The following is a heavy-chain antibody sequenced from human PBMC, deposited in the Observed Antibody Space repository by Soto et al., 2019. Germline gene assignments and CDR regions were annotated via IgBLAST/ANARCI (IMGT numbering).Heavy chain of an antibody. J-gene: IGHJ4*02. D-gene: IGHD1-26*01. Sequence: QVQLPESGPGLVKFSQTLSLSCTVSGASISSCGHYWTGIRQHPVQGLEWIGYIYDTGITYYNPSLKSRISISLGMSKSQISMKMSYVTAADTGSYYCARMGGSTYSPLDYWGQGTLVTVSS. CDR2: IYDTGIT. CDR1: GASISSCGHY. CDR3: ARMGGSTYSPLDY. V-gene: IGHV4-31*03.